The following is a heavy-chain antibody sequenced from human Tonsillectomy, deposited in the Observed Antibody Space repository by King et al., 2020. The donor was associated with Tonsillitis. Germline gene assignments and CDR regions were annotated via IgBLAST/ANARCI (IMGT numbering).Heavy chain of an antibody. D-gene: IGHD6-19*01. CDR3: AKDEGQWLVGMDYFAY. V-gene: IGHV3-30*02. J-gene: IGHJ4*02. Sequence: VQLVESGGGVVQPGGSLRLSCAASGFTFSNYGMHWVRQAPGKGLEWVAFIRYDGSNKYYADSVKGRFTISRDNSKNTLYLQMNRLRAEDTAVYYCAKDEGQWLVGMDYFAYWGQGTLVSVSS. CDR1: GFTFSNYG. CDR2: IRYDGSNK.